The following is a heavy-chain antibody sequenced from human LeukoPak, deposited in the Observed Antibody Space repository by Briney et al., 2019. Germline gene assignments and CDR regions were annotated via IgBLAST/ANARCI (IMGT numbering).Heavy chain of an antibody. V-gene: IGHV1-18*01. CDR1: GDTFTSYG. Sequence: ASVKVSCKASGDTFTSYGSSWVRQAPGQGLEWMGWISAYNGNTNYAQKLQGRVTMTTDTSTSTAYMELRSLRSDDTAVYYCARDQESIAAAGTEFDPWGQGTLVTVSS. CDR3: ARDQESIAAAGTEFDP. D-gene: IGHD6-13*01. J-gene: IGHJ5*02. CDR2: ISAYNGNT.